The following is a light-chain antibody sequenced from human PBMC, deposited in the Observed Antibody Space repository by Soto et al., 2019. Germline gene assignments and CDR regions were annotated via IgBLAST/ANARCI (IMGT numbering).Light chain of an antibody. J-gene: IGKJ1*01. CDR2: GAS. Sequence: EIVLTQSPGTLSLSPGERATLSCRASQSVSSCYLAWYQQKPGQAPRLLIYGASSRATGIPDRFSGSGSGTDFTLTISRLEPEDFAVYYCQQYSSSPSTFGQGTKVDIK. V-gene: IGKV3-20*01. CDR3: QQYSSSPST. CDR1: QSVSSCY.